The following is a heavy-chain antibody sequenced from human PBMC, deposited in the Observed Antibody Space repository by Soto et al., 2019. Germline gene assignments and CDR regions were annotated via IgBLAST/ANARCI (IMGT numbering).Heavy chain of an antibody. Sequence: EVQLLESGGGLVQPGGSLRLSCTASEFTFSNYAMSWVRQAPGKGPEWVSAISASGAATYYVDSVKGRFTISKDSSKNTLYVQMNSLRAEDTGVYCCARCAVLSTTSGGWCNWFDPWGQGTLVTVSS. J-gene: IGHJ5*02. D-gene: IGHD2-21*01. CDR2: ISASGAAT. CDR1: EFTFSNYA. V-gene: IGHV3-23*01. CDR3: ARCAVLSTTSGGWCNWFDP.